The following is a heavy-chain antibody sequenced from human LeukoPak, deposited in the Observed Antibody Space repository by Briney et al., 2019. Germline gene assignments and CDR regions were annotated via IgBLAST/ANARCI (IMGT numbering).Heavy chain of an antibody. CDR1: GGSISSYY. CDR2: IYYSGST. Sequence: SETLSLTCTVSGGSISSYYWSWIRQPPGKGLEWIGYIYYSGSTKYNPSLKSRVTISVDTSKNQFSLKLTSVTAADTAVYYCAREDRWYDSSGYLDYWGQGSLVTVSS. CDR3: AREDRWYDSSGYLDY. V-gene: IGHV4-59*01. J-gene: IGHJ4*02. D-gene: IGHD3-22*01.